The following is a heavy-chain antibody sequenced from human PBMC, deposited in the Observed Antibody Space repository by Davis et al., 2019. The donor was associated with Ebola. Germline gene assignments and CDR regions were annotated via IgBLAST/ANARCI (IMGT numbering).Heavy chain of an antibody. J-gene: IGHJ4*02. CDR1: GYTFTGYY. Sequence: AASVKVSCKASGYTFTGYYMHWVRQAPGQGLEWMGRINPNSGGTNYAQKFQERVTITRDMSTSTAYMELSSLRSEDTAVYYCAFWKQLVRDYWGQGTLVTVSS. CDR2: INPNSGGT. CDR3: AFWKQLVRDY. V-gene: IGHV1-2*06. D-gene: IGHD6-13*01.